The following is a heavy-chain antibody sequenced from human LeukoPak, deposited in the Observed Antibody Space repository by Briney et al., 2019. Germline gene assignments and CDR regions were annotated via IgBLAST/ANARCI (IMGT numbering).Heavy chain of an antibody. J-gene: IGHJ6*03. Sequence: GGSLRLSCAASGFTFGNYGMSWVRQAPGKGLEWVSGINWNGGSTGYADSVKGRFTISRDNAKNSLYLQMNSLRAEDTALYYCVRKVGATTLYYYYLDVCGEGTTVTVSS. CDR1: GFTFGNYG. CDR2: INWNGGST. D-gene: IGHD1-26*01. V-gene: IGHV3-20*04. CDR3: VRKVGATTLYYYYLDV.